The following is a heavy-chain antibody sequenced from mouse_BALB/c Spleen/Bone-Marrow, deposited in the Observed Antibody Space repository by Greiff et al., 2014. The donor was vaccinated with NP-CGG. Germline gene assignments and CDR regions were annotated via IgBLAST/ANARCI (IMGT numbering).Heavy chain of an antibody. V-gene: IGHV2-2*02. CDR2: IWSGGST. CDR1: GFSLTSYG. Sequence: VKVEESGPGLVQPSQSLSITCTVSGFSLTSYGVHWVRQSPGKGLEWLGVIWSGGSTDYNAAFISRLSISKDNSKSQVFFKMNSLQANDTAIYYCARKELGLNWYFDVWGAGTTVTVSS. CDR3: ARKELGLNWYFDV. D-gene: IGHD4-1*01. J-gene: IGHJ1*01.